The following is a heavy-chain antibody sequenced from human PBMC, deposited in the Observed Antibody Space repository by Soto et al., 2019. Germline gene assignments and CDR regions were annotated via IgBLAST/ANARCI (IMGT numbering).Heavy chain of an antibody. CDR1: GYSISSGYY. CDR2: IYHSGST. Sequence: QVQLQASGPGLVKPSETLSLTCAVSGYSISSGYYWGWIRQPPGKGLEWIGSIYHSGSTYYNPSLKSRVTRSVDTSKNQFSLKLSSVTAADTAVYYCARVYRDGSYFDYWGQGTLVTVSS. CDR3: ARVYRDGSYFDY. D-gene: IGHD1-26*01. J-gene: IGHJ4*02. V-gene: IGHV4-38-2*01.